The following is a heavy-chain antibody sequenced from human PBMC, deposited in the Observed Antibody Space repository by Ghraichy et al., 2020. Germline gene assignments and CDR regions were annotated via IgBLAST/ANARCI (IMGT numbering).Heavy chain of an antibody. Sequence: SETLSLTCTVSGGSISSSSYYWGWIRQPPGKGLEWIGSIYYSGSTYYNPSLKSRVTISVDTSKNQFSLKLSSVTAADTAVYYCARHRSDYYDLDAFDIWGQGTMVTVSS. CDR3: ARHRSDYYDLDAFDI. D-gene: IGHD3-22*01. CDR1: GGSISSSSYY. V-gene: IGHV4-39*07. J-gene: IGHJ3*02. CDR2: IYYSGST.